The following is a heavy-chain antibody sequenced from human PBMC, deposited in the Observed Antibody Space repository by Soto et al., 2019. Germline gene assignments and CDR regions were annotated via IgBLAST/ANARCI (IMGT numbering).Heavy chain of an antibody. V-gene: IGHV3-15*07. D-gene: IGHD3-9*01. Sequence: EVLLVESGGGLVKPGGSLRLSCAASGFTFSNAWMNWVRQAPGKGLEWVGRIKSKTDGGTTDYAAPVKGRFTISRDDSKNTLYLQMNSLKTEDTAVYYCTTNYDILTGYPTYYFDYWGQGTLVTVSS. J-gene: IGHJ4*02. CDR1: GFTFSNAW. CDR3: TTNYDILTGYPTYYFDY. CDR2: IKSKTDGGTT.